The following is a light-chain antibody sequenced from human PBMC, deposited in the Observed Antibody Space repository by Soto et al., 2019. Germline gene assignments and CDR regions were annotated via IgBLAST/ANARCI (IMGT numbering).Light chain of an antibody. V-gene: IGKV3D-15*01. Sequence: IVLTQSPATLSVSPGERATLSCRASQSVSSNLAWHQQRPGQAPRLLIYGASTRATGVPARFSGSGSGTDFTLTISSLQPEDFATYHCQQGYTTPITFGQGTRLE. CDR2: GAS. CDR3: QQGYTTPIT. CDR1: QSVSSN. J-gene: IGKJ5*01.